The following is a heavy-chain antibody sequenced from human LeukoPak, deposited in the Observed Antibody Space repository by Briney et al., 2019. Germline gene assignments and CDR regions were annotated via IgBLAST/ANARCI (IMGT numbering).Heavy chain of an antibody. CDR2: IRSDATT. D-gene: IGHD4-17*01. CDR1: GFTASSKY. CDR3: ARRRGGYGEGEFDY. V-gene: IGHV3-66*04. Sequence: GGSLRLSCTASGFTASSKYMSWVRQASGKGLEWVSFIRSDATTAYADSVQGRFTISRDDSKNTLCLQMNSLRVEDTAVYYCARRRGGYGEGEFDYWGQGTLVTVSS. J-gene: IGHJ4*02.